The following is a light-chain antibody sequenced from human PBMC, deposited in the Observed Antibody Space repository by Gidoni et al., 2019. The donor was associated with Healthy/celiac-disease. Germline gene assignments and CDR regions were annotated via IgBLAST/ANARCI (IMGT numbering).Light chain of an antibody. CDR1: QSVSSSY. CDR3: QQYGSSPPMYT. Sequence: EIALTPSPGTLSLSPGERATLSCRASQSVSSSYLAWYQQKPGQAPRLLIYGASSRATGIPDRFSGSGSGTDFTLTISRLEPEDFAVYYCQQYGSSPPMYTFGQGTKLEIK. CDR2: GAS. V-gene: IGKV3-20*01. J-gene: IGKJ2*01.